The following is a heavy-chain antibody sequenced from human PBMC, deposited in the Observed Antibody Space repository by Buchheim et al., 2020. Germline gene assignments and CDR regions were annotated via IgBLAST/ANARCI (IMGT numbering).Heavy chain of an antibody. CDR2: IYYSGNS. D-gene: IGHD6-19*01. Sequence: QLQLQESGPGLVKPSETLSLTCTVSGDSISTSSFWGWIRQSPGKGLDWVGSIYYSGNSYYNMSLRRRATISLDTSKNQCSLKLTALTAADTAVYFCVRGGEPSNSCWCKFWGPGTL. V-gene: IGHV4-39*07. J-gene: IGHJ4*02. CDR3: VRGGEPSNSCWCKF. CDR1: GDSISTSSF.